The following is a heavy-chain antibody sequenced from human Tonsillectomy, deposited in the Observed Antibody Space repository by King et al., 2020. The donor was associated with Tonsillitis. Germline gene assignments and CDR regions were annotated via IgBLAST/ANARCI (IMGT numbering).Heavy chain of an antibody. CDR3: AKGGIATSGTYGRYFDL. D-gene: IGHD1-26*01. J-gene: IGHJ2*01. CDR2: ISGSGVTT. V-gene: IGHV3-23*04. CDR1: GFTFSSYS. Sequence: VQLVESGGGLVQPGGSLRLSCAASGFTFSSYSMSWVRQAPGKGLEWVSTISGSGVTTYDADSVKGRFTISRDNSKNTLCLQMNSLTAGDTAVYFCAKGGIATSGTYGRYFDLWGRGTPVTVSS.